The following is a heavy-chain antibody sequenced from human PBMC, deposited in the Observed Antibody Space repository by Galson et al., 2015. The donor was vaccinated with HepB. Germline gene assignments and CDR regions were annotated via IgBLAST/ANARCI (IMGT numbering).Heavy chain of an antibody. V-gene: IGHV4-61*01. CDR2: VYSSGST. CDR3: ARAGGHGLDL. D-gene: IGHD2-8*01. J-gene: IGHJ2*01. CDR1: GGSLTSGSYF. Sequence: ETLSLTCTVSGGSLTSGSYFWSWIRQPPGKGLEWIGYVYSSGSTNYNPSLKTRVTMSVDTSKNQFSLKLSSVTAADTAVYYCARAGGHGLDLWGRGTRVTVSS.